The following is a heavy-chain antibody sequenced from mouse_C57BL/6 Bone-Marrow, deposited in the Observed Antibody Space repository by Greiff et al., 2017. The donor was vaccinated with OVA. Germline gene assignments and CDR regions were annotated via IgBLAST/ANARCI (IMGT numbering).Heavy chain of an antibody. CDR2: INPNNGGT. CDR1: GYTFSDYY. J-gene: IGHJ4*01. D-gene: IGHD4-1*01. Sequence: VQLQQSGPELVKPGASVKISCKASGYTFSDYYMNWVKQSHGKSLEWIGDINPNNGGTSYNQKFKGKATLTVDKSSSTAYMELRSLTSEDSAVYYCARSWDVEGMDYWGQGTAVTVSS. CDR3: ARSWDVEGMDY. V-gene: IGHV1-26*01.